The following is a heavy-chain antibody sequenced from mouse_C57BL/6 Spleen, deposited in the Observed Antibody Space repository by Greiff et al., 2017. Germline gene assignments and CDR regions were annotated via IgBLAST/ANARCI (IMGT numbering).Heavy chain of an antibody. CDR1: GFTFSDYG. V-gene: IGHV5-17*01. J-gene: IGHJ3*01. CDR2: ISSGSSTI. Sequence: EVKLMESGGGLVKPGGSLKLSCAASGFTFSDYGMHWVRQAPEKGLEWVAYISSGSSTIYYADTVKGRFTISRDNAKNTLFLQMTSLRSEDTAMYYCARGGSVGFAYWGQGTLVTVSA. CDR3: ARGGSVGFAY.